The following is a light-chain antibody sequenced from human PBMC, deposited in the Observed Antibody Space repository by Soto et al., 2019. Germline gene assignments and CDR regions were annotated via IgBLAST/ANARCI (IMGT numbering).Light chain of an antibody. J-gene: IGLJ1*01. V-gene: IGLV2-14*01. CDR2: DVS. CDR3: KSFTTRDIYF. CDR1: SSDVGAYNY. Sequence: QSVLTQPASVSGSPGQSIAISCTGTSSDVGAYNYVSWYLQYPGKAPKLVIFDVSFRPSGVSNRFSGSKSGNTASLSISGLQVSDEADYYWKSFTTRDIYFCGTGS.